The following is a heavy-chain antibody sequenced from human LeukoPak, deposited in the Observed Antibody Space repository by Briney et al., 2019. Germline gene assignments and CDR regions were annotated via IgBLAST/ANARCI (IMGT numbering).Heavy chain of an antibody. V-gene: IGHV4-4*07. J-gene: IGHJ6*02. D-gene: IGHD3-3*01. Sequence: SETLSLTCTVSGGSISSHYCSWIRQPAGKGLEWLGRIYSSGRTNYNPSLKSRVTISVDTSKNQFSLKLSSVTAADTAVYYCARVNFWSEYGMDVWGQGTTVTVSS. CDR2: IYSSGRT. CDR3: ARVNFWSEYGMDV. CDR1: GGSISSHY.